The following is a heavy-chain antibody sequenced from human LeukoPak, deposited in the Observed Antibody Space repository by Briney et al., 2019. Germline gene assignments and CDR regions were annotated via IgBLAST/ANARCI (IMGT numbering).Heavy chain of an antibody. CDR1: GGSISSYY. J-gene: IGHJ4*02. Sequence: SETLSLTCTVSGGSISSYYWSWIRQPPGKGLGWIGRIYTSGSTNYNPSLKSRVTISVDTSKNQFSLKLSSVTAADTAVYYCARENGDYDYWGQGTLVTVSS. D-gene: IGHD4-17*01. V-gene: IGHV4-4*08. CDR3: ARENGDYDY. CDR2: IYTSGST.